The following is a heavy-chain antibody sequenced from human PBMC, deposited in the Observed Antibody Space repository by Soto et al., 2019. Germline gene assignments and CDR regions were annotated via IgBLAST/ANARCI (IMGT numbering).Heavy chain of an antibody. D-gene: IGHD6-19*01. J-gene: IGHJ6*02. CDR3: AAPSSGAGYSYYGMDV. CDR1: GGTFSSYA. V-gene: IGHV1-69*12. Sequence: QVQLVQSGAEVKKPGSSVKVSCKASGGTFSSYAISWVRQAPGQGLEWMGGIIPSFGTANYAQKFQGRVTIDADESTSTAYMELSSPGSEDMAVYYCAAPSSGAGYSYYGMDVWGQGTTVTVSS. CDR2: IIPSFGTA.